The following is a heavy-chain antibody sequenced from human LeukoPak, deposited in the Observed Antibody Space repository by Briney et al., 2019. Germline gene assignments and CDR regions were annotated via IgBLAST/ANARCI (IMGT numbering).Heavy chain of an antibody. D-gene: IGHD6-25*01. CDR1: GFTFSTFW. J-gene: IGHJ5*02. Sequence: GGSLRLTCEASGFTFSTFWMTWVRQVPGKGLEWVANIKQDGSERNYVDSVKGRFTISRDNAKNSLYLQMNSLRAEDTAVYYCARGASGSPWGQGTLVTVSS. V-gene: IGHV3-7*03. CDR3: ARGASGSP. CDR2: IKQDGSER.